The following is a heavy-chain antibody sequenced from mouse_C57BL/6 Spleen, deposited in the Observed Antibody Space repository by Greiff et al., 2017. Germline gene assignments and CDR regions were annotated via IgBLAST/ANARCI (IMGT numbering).Heavy chain of an antibody. Sequence: VQLQQPGAELVMPGASVKLSCKASGYTFTSYWMHWVKQRPGQGLEWIGEIDPSDSYTNYNQKFKVKSTLTVDKYSRTAYMQLSSLTSEYSAVVYCARGWDYWGQGTTLTVSS. D-gene: IGHD1-1*02. CDR1: GYTFTSYW. V-gene: IGHV1-69*01. CDR3: ARGWDY. J-gene: IGHJ2*01. CDR2: IDPSDSYT.